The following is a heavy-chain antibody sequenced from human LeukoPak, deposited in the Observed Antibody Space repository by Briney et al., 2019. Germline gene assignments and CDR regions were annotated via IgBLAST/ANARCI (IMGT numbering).Heavy chain of an antibody. D-gene: IGHD2-8*02. CDR2: IFPSGGEI. J-gene: IGHJ4*02. CDR1: GFTFSTFA. CDR3: ATYRQVLLPFES. Sequence: GGSLRLSCSASGFTFSTFAMIWVRQPPGKGLEWVSSIFPSGGEIHYADSVRGRFTISRDNSNSTLSLQMNSLRAQDTAIDYCATYRQVLLPFESWGQGTLVT. V-gene: IGHV3-23*01.